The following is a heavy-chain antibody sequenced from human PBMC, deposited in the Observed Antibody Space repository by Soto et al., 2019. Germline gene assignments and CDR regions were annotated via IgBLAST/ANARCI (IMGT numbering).Heavy chain of an antibody. CDR3: ARDRGRELANWFDP. D-gene: IGHD1-26*01. Sequence: QVQLQESGPGLLKPSQTLSLTCTVSGGSISSGGYYWSWIRQHPGKGLEWIGYIYYSGSTYYNPSLTSRVTISVDTSKNQFSLKLSSVTAADTAVYYCARDRGRELANWFDPWGQGTLVTVSS. CDR1: GGSISSGGYY. CDR2: IYYSGST. V-gene: IGHV4-31*03. J-gene: IGHJ5*02.